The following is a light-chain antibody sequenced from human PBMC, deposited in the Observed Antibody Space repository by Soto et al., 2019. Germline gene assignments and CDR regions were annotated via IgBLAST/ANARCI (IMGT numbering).Light chain of an antibody. V-gene: IGKV3-20*01. J-gene: IGKJ1*01. CDR3: QQNGSSHGT. Sequence: EIVLTQSPGTLSLSPGERATLSCRASQSVSSSYLAWYQQKPGQAHSLLIDGASSRATGIPDRFSGSGSGTAFTLTISRLEPQDFAVYYWQQNGSSHGTFGQGTKGEIK. CDR2: GAS. CDR1: QSVSSSY.